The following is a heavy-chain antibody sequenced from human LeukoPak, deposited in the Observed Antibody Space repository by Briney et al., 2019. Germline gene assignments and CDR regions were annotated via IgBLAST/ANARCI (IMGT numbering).Heavy chain of an antibody. CDR3: ARDSLTLKSLYWYFDL. J-gene: IGHJ2*01. CDR1: GYTFTGYY. Sequence: ASVKVSCKASGYTFTGYYMHWVRQAPGQGLEWMGWINPNSGGTNYAQKFQGRVTMTRDTSISTAYMELSRLRSDDTAVYYCARDSLTLKSLYWYFDLWGRGTLVTVSS. V-gene: IGHV1-2*02. CDR2: INPNSGGT.